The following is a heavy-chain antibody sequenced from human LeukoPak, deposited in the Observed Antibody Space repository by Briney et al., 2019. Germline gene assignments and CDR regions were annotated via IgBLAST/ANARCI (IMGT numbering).Heavy chain of an antibody. J-gene: IGHJ4*02. CDR1: GGSFSGYY. D-gene: IGHD6-13*01. CDR2: INHSGST. CDR3: ARCIAAAEIDY. Sequence: PSETLSLTCAVYGGSFSGYYWSWIRRPPGKGLEWIGEINHSGSTNYNPSLKSRVTISVDTSKNQFSLKLSSVTAADTAVYYCARCIAAAEIDYWGQGTLVTVSS. V-gene: IGHV4-34*01.